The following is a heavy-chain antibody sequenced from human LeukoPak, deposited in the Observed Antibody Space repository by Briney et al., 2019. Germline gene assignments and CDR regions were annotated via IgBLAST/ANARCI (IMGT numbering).Heavy chain of an antibody. CDR2: IYYSART. CDR1: VGSISSVTYY. D-gene: IGHD1-26*01. Sequence: SETLSLTCTVSVGSISSVTYYGGSGPRPPGKGLEWIGSIYYSARTCYNPSLKSRVTIYVDTSKDQFYLKPDSVAAADTAVYYCARNASDSGTSYFDYWGQGTLVTVSS. CDR3: ARNASDSGTSYFDY. V-gene: IGHV4-39*01. J-gene: IGHJ4*02.